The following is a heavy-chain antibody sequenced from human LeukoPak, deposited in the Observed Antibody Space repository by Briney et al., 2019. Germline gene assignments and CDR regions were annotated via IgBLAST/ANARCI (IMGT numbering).Heavy chain of an antibody. CDR1: GGSISSYY. CDR3: ARSIAARPGSHYYYYYVDV. V-gene: IGHV4-59*01. D-gene: IGHD6-6*01. CDR2: IYYSGST. Sequence: SETLSLTCTVSGGSISSYYWSWIRQPPGKGLEWIGYIYYSGSTNYNPSLKSRVTISVDTSKNQFSLKLSSVTAADTAVYYCARSIAARPGSHYYYYYVDVWGKGTTVTVSS. J-gene: IGHJ6*03.